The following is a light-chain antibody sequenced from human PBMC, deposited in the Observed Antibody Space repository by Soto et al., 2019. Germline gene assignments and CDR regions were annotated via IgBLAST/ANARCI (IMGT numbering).Light chain of an antibody. V-gene: IGKV3-11*01. CDR1: QSVSFS. CDR2: DAS. CDR3: QQRTSWPPWT. J-gene: IGKJ1*01. Sequence: EIVLTHSPATLSLSLMGRITLXFMASQSVSFSLAWYQQRPGQAPRLLIYDASKRASGIPARFSGSGSGTDFTLTISSLEPEDFAVYYCQQRTSWPPWTFGQGTKVDIK.